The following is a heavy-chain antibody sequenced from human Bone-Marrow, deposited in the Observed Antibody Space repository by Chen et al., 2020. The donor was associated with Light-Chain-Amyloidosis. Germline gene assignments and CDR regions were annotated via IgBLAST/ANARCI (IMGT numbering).Heavy chain of an antibody. D-gene: IGHD4-4*01. CDR3: ARADYIDRSFDY. CDR2: IYFSVNT. Sequence: QVQLQESGPGLVTPSQTLSLTCTVSGDSLDSGNYYWSWIRQHPGKGLEWIGYIYFSVNTYYNPSLQSRVTISLDTFNNQFSLRLSSVTAADTAVYYCARADYIDRSFDYWGQGILVTVSS. CDR1: GDSLDSGNYY. V-gene: IGHV4-31*03. J-gene: IGHJ4*02.